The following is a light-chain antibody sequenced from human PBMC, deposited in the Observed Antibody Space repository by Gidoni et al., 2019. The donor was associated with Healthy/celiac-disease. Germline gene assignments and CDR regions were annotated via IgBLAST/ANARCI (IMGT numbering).Light chain of an antibody. CDR3: MQGTHLMCT. J-gene: IGKJ2*02. CDR2: KVS. CDR1: QSLVYSDGNTY. Sequence: DVVMTQSPLSLPVTLGQPASISCRSSQSLVYSDGNTYLNWFQQRPDQSPRRLIYKVSNRDSGVPDRFSGSGSGTDVTLKISRGEAEDVGVYYCMQGTHLMCTFGQGTKLEIK. V-gene: IGKV2-30*01.